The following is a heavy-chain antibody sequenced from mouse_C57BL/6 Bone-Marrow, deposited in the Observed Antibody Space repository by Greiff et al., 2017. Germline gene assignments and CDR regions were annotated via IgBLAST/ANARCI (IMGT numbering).Heavy chain of an antibody. CDR1: GYTFTSYW. CDR2: IYPGSGST. J-gene: IGHJ1*03. V-gene: IGHV1-55*01. CDR3: ARPIITTVVDWYFDV. D-gene: IGHD1-1*01. Sequence: QVQLQQPGAELVKPGASVKMSCKASGYTFTSYWITWVKQRPGQGLEWIGDIYPGSGSTNYNEKFKSKATLTVDTSSSTAYMQLSSLTSEDSAVYYCARPIITTVVDWYFDVWGTGTTVTVSS.